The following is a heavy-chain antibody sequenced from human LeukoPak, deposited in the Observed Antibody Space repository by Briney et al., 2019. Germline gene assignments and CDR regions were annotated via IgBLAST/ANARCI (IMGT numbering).Heavy chain of an antibody. D-gene: IGHD1-1*01. CDR1: GGSISSYY. CDR3: ARGPLTEDRGTYYYYYMDV. Sequence: TSETLSLTCTVSGGSISSYYWSWIRQPAGKGLEWIGRIYTSGSTNYNPSLKSRVTMSVDTSKNQFSLKLSSVTAADTAVYYCARGPLTEDRGTYYYYYMDVWGKGTTVTVSS. J-gene: IGHJ6*03. CDR2: IYTSGST. V-gene: IGHV4-4*07.